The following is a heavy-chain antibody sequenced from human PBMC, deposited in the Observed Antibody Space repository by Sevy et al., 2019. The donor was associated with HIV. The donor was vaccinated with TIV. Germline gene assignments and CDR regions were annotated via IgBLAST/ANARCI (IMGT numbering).Heavy chain of an antibody. D-gene: IGHD3-10*01. CDR3: AKDRGVGYFDY. Sequence: GGSLRLSCAASAFTFSNFAMSWVRQAPGKGLEWVSAISAGGSDTYYADSVKGRFTIARDNSGNTLYLQMNNLRAEDTAVYYCAKDRGVGYFDYWGHGTLVTVSS. J-gene: IGHJ4*01. CDR1: AFTFSNFA. CDR2: ISAGGSDT. V-gene: IGHV3-23*01.